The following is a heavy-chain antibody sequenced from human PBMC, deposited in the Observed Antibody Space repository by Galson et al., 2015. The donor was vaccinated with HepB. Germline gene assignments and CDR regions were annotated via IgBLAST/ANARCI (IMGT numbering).Heavy chain of an antibody. CDR1: GYTFTSYA. J-gene: IGHJ5*02. CDR2: INTNTGNP. CDR3: ARERRSGSGYPSWFDP. V-gene: IGHV7-4-1*02. Sequence: SVKVSCKASGYTFTSYAMHWVRQAPGQRLEWVGWINTNTGNPTYAQGFTGRFVFSLDTSVSTAYLQISSLKAEDTAVYYCARERRSGSGYPSWFDPWGQGTLVTVSS. D-gene: IGHD3-10*01.